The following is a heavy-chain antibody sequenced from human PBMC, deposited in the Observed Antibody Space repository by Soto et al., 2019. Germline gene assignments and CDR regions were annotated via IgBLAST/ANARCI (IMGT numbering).Heavy chain of an antibody. CDR1: GGTFSTYT. V-gene: IGHV1-69*12. D-gene: IGHD2-2*01. CDR2: IIPMFGTA. CDR3: ARRYCISTSCHYYGMDV. J-gene: IGHJ6*02. Sequence: QVQLVQSGAEVKKPGSSVKVSCKASGGTFSTYTINWVRQAPGQGLEWMGGIIPMFGTANYAQKFQGRVTITADESTSTAYMELSSLRSEDTAAYYCARRYCISTSCHYYGMDVWGQGTTVTVSS.